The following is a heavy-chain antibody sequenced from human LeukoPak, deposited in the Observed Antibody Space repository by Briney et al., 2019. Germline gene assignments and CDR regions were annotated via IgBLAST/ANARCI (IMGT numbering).Heavy chain of an antibody. CDR1: GGSISSSSYY. J-gene: IGHJ4*02. CDR3: ARAHDYGGKTYDY. V-gene: IGHV4-39*07. CDR2: IYYSGST. D-gene: IGHD4-23*01. Sequence: PSETLSLTCTVSGGSISSSSYYWGWIRQPPGKGLEWIGSIYYSGSTYYNPSLKSRVTISVDTSKNQFSLKLSSVTAADTAVYYCARAHDYGGKTYDYWGQGTLATVSS.